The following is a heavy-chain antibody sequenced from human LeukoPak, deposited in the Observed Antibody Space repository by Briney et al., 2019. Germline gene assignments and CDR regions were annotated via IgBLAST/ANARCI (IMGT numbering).Heavy chain of an antibody. CDR2: ISAYNGNT. D-gene: IGHD3-3*01. Sequence: ASVKVSCKASGYTFTSYGISWVRQAPGQGLEWMGWISAYNGNTNYAQKLQGRVTMTTDTSTSTAYMELRSLRSDDTAVYYCARDFQDFGVVIRYYYGMDVWGQGTTVTVSS. V-gene: IGHV1-18*01. CDR3: ARDFQDFGVVIRYYYGMDV. CDR1: GYTFTSYG. J-gene: IGHJ6*02.